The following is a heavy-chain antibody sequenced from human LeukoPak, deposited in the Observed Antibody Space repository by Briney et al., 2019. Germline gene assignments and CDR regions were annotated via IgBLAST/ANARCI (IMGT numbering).Heavy chain of an antibody. V-gene: IGHV1-46*01. Sequence: ASVKVSCKASGYTFTSYYMHWVRQAPGQELEWMEIINPSGGSTSYAQKFQGRVTMTRDTSTSTVYMELSSLRSEDTAVYYCARENTMVRAYYYYYYGMDVWGQGTTVTVSS. CDR3: ARENTMVRAYYYYYYGMDV. J-gene: IGHJ6*02. D-gene: IGHD3-10*01. CDR1: GYTFTSYY. CDR2: INPSGGST.